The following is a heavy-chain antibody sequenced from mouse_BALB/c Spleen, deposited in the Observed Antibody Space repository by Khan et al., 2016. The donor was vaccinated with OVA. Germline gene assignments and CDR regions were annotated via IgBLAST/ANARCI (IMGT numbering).Heavy chain of an antibody. D-gene: IGHD1-1*02. CDR3: ARAGYGGLGY. V-gene: IGHV5-4*02. CDR1: GFSFSDYY. Sequence: EVELGESGGGLVKPGGSLKLSCAASGFSFSDYYMYWIRQNPEKRLEWVATISDGGGSTYFPDSAKGRFTISRDNAKSNLYLQMSSLKSEDTAIYYCARAGYGGLGYWGQGTLVTVSA. CDR2: ISDGGGST. J-gene: IGHJ3*01.